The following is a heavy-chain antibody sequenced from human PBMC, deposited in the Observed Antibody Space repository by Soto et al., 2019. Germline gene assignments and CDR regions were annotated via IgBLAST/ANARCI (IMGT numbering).Heavy chain of an antibody. CDR3: PTGYPYYEFWSGYYYFDY. D-gene: IGHD3-3*01. Sequence: GGSLRLSCAAAGCTVSNTWMNWVRQAPGKGLEWVGRIKRKTDGGTTDYAAPVRGRITISRDESKNTLYLQMNSLKTEDTAVYYCPTGYPYYEFWSGYYYFDYWGQGTLVTVSS. V-gene: IGHV3-15*01. CDR2: IKRKTDGGTT. CDR1: GCTVSNTW. J-gene: IGHJ4*02.